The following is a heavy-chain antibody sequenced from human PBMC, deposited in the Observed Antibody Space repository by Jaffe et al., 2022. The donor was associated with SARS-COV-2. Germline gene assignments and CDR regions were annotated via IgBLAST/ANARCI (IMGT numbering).Heavy chain of an antibody. D-gene: IGHD2-2*01. CDR1: GGSISSYY. Sequence: QVQLQESGPGLVKPSETLSLTCTVSGGSISSYYWSWIRQPPGKGLEWIGYIYYSGSTNYNPSLKSRVTISVDTSKNQFSLKLSSVTAADTAVYYCARGVVIRWGDAFDIWGQGTMVTVSS. CDR2: IYYSGST. CDR3: ARGVVIRWGDAFDI. V-gene: IGHV4-59*01. J-gene: IGHJ3*02.